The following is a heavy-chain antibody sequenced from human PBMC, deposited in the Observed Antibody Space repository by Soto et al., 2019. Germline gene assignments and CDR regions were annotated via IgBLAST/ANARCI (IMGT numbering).Heavy chain of an antibody. Sequence: PGGSLRLSCAASGFTFSSYGMHWFRQAPGKGLEWVAVISYDGSNKYYADSVKGRFTISRDNSKNTLYLQMNSLRAEDTAVYYCAKDGGGYSYGTMDVWGQGTTVTVSS. J-gene: IGHJ6*02. D-gene: IGHD5-18*01. CDR3: AKDGGGYSYGTMDV. CDR2: ISYDGSNK. CDR1: GFTFSSYG. V-gene: IGHV3-30*18.